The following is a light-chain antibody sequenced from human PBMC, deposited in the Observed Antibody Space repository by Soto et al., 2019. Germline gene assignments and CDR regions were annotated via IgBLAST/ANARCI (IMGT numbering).Light chain of an antibody. CDR3: QHRSSWPGT. CDR1: QSVSTY. Sequence: EVVVTLSPGTVSLSQGERATLFCRASQSVSTYLAWYQQTPGQAPRLLIYDASIRATGIPARFTGGGSGTDFTLTISSLEPEDFAVYYCQHRSSWPGTFGQGTRWIS. V-gene: IGKV3-11*01. J-gene: IGKJ1*01. CDR2: DAS.